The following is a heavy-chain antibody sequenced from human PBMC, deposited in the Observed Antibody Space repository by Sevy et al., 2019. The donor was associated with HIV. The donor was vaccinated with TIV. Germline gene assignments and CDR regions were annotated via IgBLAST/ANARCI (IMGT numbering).Heavy chain of an antibody. Sequence: ASVKVSCKASGYTFTSYFISWVRQVPGQGLEWMGRISAFNGDTSYAQKLQGRVTMTTDPSTSTAYMELRSLRPDDTALYYCARAPSGSQGPGQYFQYWGQDTLVTVSS. D-gene: IGHD1-26*01. V-gene: IGHV1-18*01. J-gene: IGHJ1*01. CDR1: GYTFTSYF. CDR2: ISAFNGDT. CDR3: ARAPSGSQGPGQYFQY.